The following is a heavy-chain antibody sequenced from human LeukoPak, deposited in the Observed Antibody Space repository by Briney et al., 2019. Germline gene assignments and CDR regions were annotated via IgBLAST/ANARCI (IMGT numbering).Heavy chain of an antibody. V-gene: IGHV3-30*04. CDR3: ARDPDRLVIFGKDV. Sequence: GGSLRLSCAASGFSFSSYAMHWVRQTPGKGLEWVAVISSGGSTTHYSDSVKGRFTISSDTSNNTLYLQMDSLRGEDTAVYYCARDPDRLVIFGKDVWGQGTTVTVSS. CDR2: ISSGGSTT. CDR1: GFSFSSYA. J-gene: IGHJ6*02. D-gene: IGHD2/OR15-2a*01.